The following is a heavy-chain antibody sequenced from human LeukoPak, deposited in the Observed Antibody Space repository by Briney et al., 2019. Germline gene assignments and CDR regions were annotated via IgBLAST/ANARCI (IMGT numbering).Heavy chain of an antibody. V-gene: IGHV3-7*01. CDR2: IKQDGSEK. CDR1: GFTFSSYW. J-gene: IGHJ4*02. CDR3: AREREVGATYYFDY. Sequence: GGSLRLSCAASGFTFSSYWMSWVRQAPGKGLEWVANIKQDGSEKCYVDSVKGRFTISRDNAKNSLYLQMNSLRAEDTAVYYCAREREVGATYYFDYWGQGTLVTVSS. D-gene: IGHD1-26*01.